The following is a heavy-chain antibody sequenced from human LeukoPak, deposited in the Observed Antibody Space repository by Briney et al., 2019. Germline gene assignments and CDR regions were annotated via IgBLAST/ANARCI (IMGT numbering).Heavy chain of an antibody. CDR1: GFTFRDYD. V-gene: IGHV3-30*18. CDR2: ISYDGSNR. Sequence: GGSLRLSCAASGFTFRDYDMHWVRQAPGKGLEWVAVISYDGSNRYYADSMKGRFTISRDDSKNTLYLQMHSLRAEDTAVYYCAKNFLKGFDYWGQGILVTVSS. J-gene: IGHJ4*02. CDR3: AKNFLKGFDY.